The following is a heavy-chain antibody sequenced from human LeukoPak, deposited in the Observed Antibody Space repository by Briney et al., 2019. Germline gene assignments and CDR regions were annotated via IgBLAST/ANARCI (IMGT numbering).Heavy chain of an antibody. V-gene: IGHV3-21*01. CDR2: IDYDSSHI. D-gene: IGHD3-9*01. J-gene: IGHJ4*02. Sequence: GGSLRLSCAASGFTFSTSAMNWVRQVPGKGLEWVSPIDYDSSHIYYAASVRGRFTISRDNARDSVYLQMDSLRVEDTAVYYCTRDPLRYLRVGHYDYWGQGTLVAVSS. CDR3: TRDPLRYLRVGHYDY. CDR1: GFTFSTSA.